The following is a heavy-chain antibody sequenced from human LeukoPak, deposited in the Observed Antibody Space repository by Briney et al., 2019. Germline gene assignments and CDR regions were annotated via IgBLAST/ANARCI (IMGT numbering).Heavy chain of an antibody. CDR3: ANIYDSSGYYDYYMDV. CDR1: GFTFSSYS. D-gene: IGHD3-22*01. Sequence: GGSLRLSCAASGFTFSSYSMNWVRQAPGKGLEWVSYISSSSTIYYADSVKGRFTISRDNAKNSLYLQMNSLRAEDTAVYYCANIYDSSGYYDYYMDVWGKGTTVTVSS. CDR2: ISSSSTI. J-gene: IGHJ6*03. V-gene: IGHV3-48*04.